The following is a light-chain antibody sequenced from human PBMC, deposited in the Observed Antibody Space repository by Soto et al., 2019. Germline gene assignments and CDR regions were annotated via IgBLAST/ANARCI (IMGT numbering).Light chain of an antibody. J-gene: IGKJ5*01. CDR2: GAS. Sequence: DIVVTQSPATLSVAPGERATLSCRASQSVGTTLAWYQHKPGQAPRLLIYGASTRATGIPVRFSGSGSGTEFALTISSLQPEDFATYYCQQSYSTLITFGQGTRLE. CDR1: QSVGTT. CDR3: QQSYSTLIT. V-gene: IGKV3-15*01.